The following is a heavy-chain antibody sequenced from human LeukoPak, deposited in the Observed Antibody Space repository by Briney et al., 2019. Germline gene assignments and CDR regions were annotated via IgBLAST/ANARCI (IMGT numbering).Heavy chain of an antibody. CDR1: GGSISSGGYS. V-gene: IGHV4-30-4*07. J-gene: IGHJ5*02. CDR2: ISYSGST. Sequence: SETLSLTCDVSGGSISSGGYSWSWIRQPPGKGLECIGYISYSGSTYYNPSLKSRVTISADTSKNQFSLKLSSVTAADTAVYYCARGTGGGRYNWFDPWGQGTPVTVSS. CDR3: ARGTGGGRYNWFDP. D-gene: IGHD1-14*01.